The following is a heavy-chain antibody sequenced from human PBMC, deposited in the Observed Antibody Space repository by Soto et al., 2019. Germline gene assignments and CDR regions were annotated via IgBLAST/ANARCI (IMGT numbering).Heavy chain of an antibody. J-gene: IGHJ4*02. V-gene: IGHV2-70*01. CDR2: IDWDDDK. D-gene: IGHD3-9*01. CDR3: ARIRYFDWLPSHFDY. CDR1: GFSLSTSGMC. Sequence: GSGPTLVNPTQTLTLTCTFSGFSLSTSGMCVSWIRQPPGKALEWLALIDWDDDKYYSTSLKTRLTISKDTSKNQVVLTMINMDPVDTATYYCARIRYFDWLPSHFDYWGQGTLVTVSS.